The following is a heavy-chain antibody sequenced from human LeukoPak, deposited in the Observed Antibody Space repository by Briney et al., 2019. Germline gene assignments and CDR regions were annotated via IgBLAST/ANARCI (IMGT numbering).Heavy chain of an antibody. J-gene: IGHJ4*02. CDR3: ASVSTVPKINNFDY. D-gene: IGHD4-11*01. V-gene: IGHV4-34*01. CDR2: INHNGST. Sequence: PSETLSLTCAVYGGSFSGYYWSWIRQPPGKGLEWIGEINHNGSTNYNPSLKSRVTISVDTSKNQFSLKLSSVTAADTAVYYCASVSTVPKINNFDYWGQGTLVTVSS. CDR1: GGSFSGYY.